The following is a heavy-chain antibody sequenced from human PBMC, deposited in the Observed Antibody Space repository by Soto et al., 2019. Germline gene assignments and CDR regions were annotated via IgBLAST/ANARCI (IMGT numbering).Heavy chain of an antibody. D-gene: IGHD2-21*02. CDR2: INPNSGVT. J-gene: IGHJ4*02. CDR1: GYTFTGYH. V-gene: IGHV1-2*02. CDR3: ARRLGLLVTPIPGY. Sequence: ASVKVSRKASGYTFTGYHMHWVRQAPGQGLEWMGWINPNSGVTIYAQKFQGRVIMTRETPITTAYMELSRLTSDDTAVYYCARRLGLLVTPIPGYWGQGTLVTVSS.